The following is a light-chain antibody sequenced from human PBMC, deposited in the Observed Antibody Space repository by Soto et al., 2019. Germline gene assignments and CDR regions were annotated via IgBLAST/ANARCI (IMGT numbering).Light chain of an antibody. Sequence: QSVLTQPPSVSGTPGQTVTISCSGSTSNIGSNPVNWYQQLPGTAPRLLISTNNQRPSGVPDRFSGSRSGTSASLAISGLQSEDEADYYRAAWDDRLNGPSYVFGTGTKVTVL. J-gene: IGLJ1*01. CDR1: TSNIGSNP. CDR2: TNN. CDR3: AAWDDRLNGPSYV. V-gene: IGLV1-44*01.